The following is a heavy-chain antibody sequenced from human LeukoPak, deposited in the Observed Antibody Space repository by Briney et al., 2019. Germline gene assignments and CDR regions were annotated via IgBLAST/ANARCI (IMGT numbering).Heavy chain of an antibody. CDR3: ARFSPDENHGDYAFDY. D-gene: IGHD4-17*01. J-gene: IGHJ4*02. CDR2: MNPTSGKS. Sequence: GPVKVSCKASGYPFTNYDINWVRQPTGQGLEWIGWMNPTSGKSGYAQELQGRVTMTRDTSTSTAYMELSSLTSEDTALYYCARFSPDENHGDYAFDYWGQGTLVTVSS. CDR1: GYPFTNYD. V-gene: IGHV1-8*01.